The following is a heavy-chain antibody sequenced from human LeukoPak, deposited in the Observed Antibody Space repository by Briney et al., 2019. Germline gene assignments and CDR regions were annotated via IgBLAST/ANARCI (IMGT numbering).Heavy chain of an antibody. CDR1: GGSISSYY. CDR2: IYYSGST. Sequence: PSETLSLTCTVSGGSISSYYWSWIRQPPGKGLEWIGYIYYSGSTNYNPSLKSRVTISVDTSKNQFSLKLSSVTAADTAVYYCARTYSSSWLFDYWGQGVLVTVSS. CDR3: ARTYSSSWLFDY. D-gene: IGHD6-13*01. V-gene: IGHV4-59*01. J-gene: IGHJ4*02.